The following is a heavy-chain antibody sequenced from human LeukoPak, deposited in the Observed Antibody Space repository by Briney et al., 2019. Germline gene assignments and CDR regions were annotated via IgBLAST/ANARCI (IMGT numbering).Heavy chain of an antibody. CDR3: ARPANFEVDAFDI. V-gene: IGHV4-34*01. D-gene: IGHD3-9*01. J-gene: IGHJ3*02. Sequence: PSETLSLTCAVYGGSFSGYYWSWIRQPPGKGLEWIGEINHSGSTNYNPSLKSRVTISVDTSKNQFSLKLSSVTAADTAVYYCARPANFEVDAFDIWGQGTVVTVSS. CDR1: GGSFSGYY. CDR2: INHSGST.